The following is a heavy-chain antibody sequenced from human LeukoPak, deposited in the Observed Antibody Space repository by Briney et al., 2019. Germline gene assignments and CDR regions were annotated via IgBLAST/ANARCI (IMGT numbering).Heavy chain of an antibody. D-gene: IGHD4-23*01. CDR3: ARWYPLDY. J-gene: IGHJ4*02. Sequence: SETLSLTCTVTGGSISSSSYYWGWIRQPPGKGLEWIGSIYYSGSTYYNPSLMSRVTISVDTSKNQFSLKLSSVTAADTAVYYCARWYPLDYWGQGTLVTVSS. CDR2: IYYSGST. V-gene: IGHV4-39*01. CDR1: GGSISSSSYY.